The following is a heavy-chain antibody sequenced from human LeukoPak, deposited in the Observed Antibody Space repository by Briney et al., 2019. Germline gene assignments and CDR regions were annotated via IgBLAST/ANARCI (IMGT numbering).Heavy chain of an antibody. CDR2: IYSGGST. J-gene: IGHJ4*02. CDR3: ANNPPGWYLVDF. CDR1: GFTFSSYA. V-gene: IGHV3-66*01. Sequence: GGSLRLSCAASGFTFSSYAMSWVRQAPGKGLEWVSVIYSGGSTYYADSVKGRFTISRDSSKNTLYLQMNSLRAEDTAVYFCANNPPGWYLVDFWGQGTPVTVSS. D-gene: IGHD6-19*01.